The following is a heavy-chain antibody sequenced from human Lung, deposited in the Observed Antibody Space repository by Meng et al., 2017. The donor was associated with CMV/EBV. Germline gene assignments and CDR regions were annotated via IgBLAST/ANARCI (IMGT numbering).Heavy chain of an antibody. CDR2: ISGSGGST. CDR1: GFTFSSYA. V-gene: IGHV3-23*01. CDR3: AKYIAAAGILSVYFDY. D-gene: IGHD6-13*01. J-gene: IGHJ4*02. Sequence: GESLKISCAASGFTFSSYAMSWVRQAPGKGLEWVSAISGSGGSTYYADSVKGRFTISGDNSKNTLYLQMNSLRAEDTAVYYCAKYIAAAGILSVYFDYWGQGTLVTVSS.